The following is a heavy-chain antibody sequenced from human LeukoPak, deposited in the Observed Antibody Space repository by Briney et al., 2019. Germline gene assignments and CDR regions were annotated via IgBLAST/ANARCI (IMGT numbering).Heavy chain of an antibody. J-gene: IGHJ4*02. CDR3: AREFPFDY. Sequence: GGSLRLSCAASGFTFSDDYMSWIRQAPGKGLEWVSYISSSGNAIYYTDSVKGRFTISRDNAKNSLYLQMNSLRAEDTAVYYCAREFPFDYWGQGTLVTVSS. D-gene: IGHD2-21*01. CDR1: GFTFSDDY. V-gene: IGHV3-11*01. CDR2: ISSSGNAI.